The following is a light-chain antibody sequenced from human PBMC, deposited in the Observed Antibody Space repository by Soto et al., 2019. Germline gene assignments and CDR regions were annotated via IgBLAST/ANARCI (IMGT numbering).Light chain of an antibody. CDR3: SSHAGITNVV. J-gene: IGLJ3*02. V-gene: IGLV2-8*01. CDR2: EVT. Sequence: QSVLTQPPSASGSPGQSVTISCTGTSSDVGGYNYVSWYQQHPGKAPKLIIYEVTKRPSGVPDLFSGSKSGNTASLTVSGLLAEDEADYYCSSHAGITNVVFGGGTKITVL. CDR1: SSDVGGYNY.